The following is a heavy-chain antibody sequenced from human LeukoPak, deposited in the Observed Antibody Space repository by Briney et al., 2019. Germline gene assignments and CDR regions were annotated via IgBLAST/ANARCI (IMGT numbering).Heavy chain of an antibody. CDR2: ISSSGSTI. J-gene: IGHJ6*03. Sequence: PGGSLRLSCAASGFTFSDYYMSWIRQAPGKGLEWVSYISSSGSTIYYADSVKGRFTISRDNAKNSLYLQINSLRAEDTAVYYCAYSSGWRHYYYYYMDVWGKGTTVTVSS. D-gene: IGHD3-22*01. CDR1: GFTFSDYY. V-gene: IGHV3-11*01. CDR3: AYSSGWRHYYYYYMDV.